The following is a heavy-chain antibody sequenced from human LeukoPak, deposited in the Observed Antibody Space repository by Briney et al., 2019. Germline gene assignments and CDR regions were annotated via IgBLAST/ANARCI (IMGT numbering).Heavy chain of an antibody. Sequence: SETLSLTCTVSGGSISSYYWSWIRQPAGKGLEWIGRIYTSGSTNYNPSFKSRVTMSVDTSKNQFSLKLSSVTAADTAVYYCARVKGSGSSWSDAFDIWGQGTMVTVSS. V-gene: IGHV4-4*07. CDR2: IYTSGST. D-gene: IGHD6-13*01. CDR3: ARVKGSGSSWSDAFDI. CDR1: GGSISSYY. J-gene: IGHJ3*02.